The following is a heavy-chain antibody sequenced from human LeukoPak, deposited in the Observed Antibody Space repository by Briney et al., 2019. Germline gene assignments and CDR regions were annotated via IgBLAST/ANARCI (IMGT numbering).Heavy chain of an antibody. CDR2: IHYSGTT. Sequence: SETLSLTCTVSGGSISPYYWTWIRQPPGKGLEWIGYIHYSGTTSYNPSLKSRVTISVDTSKNQFSLKLTSVTPADTAVYYCARGVSSGLWGQGTLVTVSS. D-gene: IGHD3-22*01. V-gene: IGHV4-59*01. CDR3: ARGVSSGL. J-gene: IGHJ4*02. CDR1: GGSISPYY.